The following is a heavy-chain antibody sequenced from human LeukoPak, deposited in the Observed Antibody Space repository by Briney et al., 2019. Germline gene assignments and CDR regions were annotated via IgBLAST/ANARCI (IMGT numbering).Heavy chain of an antibody. J-gene: IGHJ4*02. CDR3: ARVTHPVGGTTSFDY. Sequence: PGGSLRLSCAASGFTFSSYSMNWVRQAPGKGLEWVSSISSSSSYIYYADSVKGRFTISRDNAKNSLYLQMNSLRAEDTAVYYCARVTHPVGGTTSFDYWGQGTLVTVSS. V-gene: IGHV3-21*01. CDR2: ISSSSSYI. D-gene: IGHD1-26*01. CDR1: GFTFSSYS.